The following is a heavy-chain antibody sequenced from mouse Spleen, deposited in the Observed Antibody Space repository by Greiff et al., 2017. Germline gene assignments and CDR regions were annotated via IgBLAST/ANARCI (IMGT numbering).Heavy chain of an antibody. J-gene: IGHJ3*01. V-gene: IGHV2-2*01. CDR3: ARIDGNYGVFAY. CDR2: IWSGGST. CDR1: GFSLTSYG. D-gene: IGHD2-1*01. Sequence: QVHVKQSGPGLVQPSQSLSITCTVSGFSLTSYGVHWVRQSPGKGLEWLGVIWSGGSTDYNAAFISRLSISKDNSKSQVFFKMNSLQADDTAIYYCARIDGNYGVFAYWGQGTLVTVSA.